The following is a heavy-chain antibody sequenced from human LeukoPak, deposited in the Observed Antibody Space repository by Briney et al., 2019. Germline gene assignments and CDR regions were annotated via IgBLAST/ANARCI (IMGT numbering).Heavy chain of an antibody. D-gene: IGHD3-3*01. Sequence: ASVTVSCKASGYTFTGYYMHWVRQAPGQGLEWMGWINPNSGGTNYAQKFQGRVTMTRDTSISTAYMELSRLRSDDTAVYYCARGATLGYDFWSGYPQYFQHWGQGTLVTVSS. J-gene: IGHJ1*01. CDR2: INPNSGGT. V-gene: IGHV1-2*02. CDR1: GYTFTGYY. CDR3: ARGATLGYDFWSGYPQYFQH.